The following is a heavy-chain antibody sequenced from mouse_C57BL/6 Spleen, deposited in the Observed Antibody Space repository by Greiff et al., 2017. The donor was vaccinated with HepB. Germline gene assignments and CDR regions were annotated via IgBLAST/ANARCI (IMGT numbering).Heavy chain of an antibody. Sequence: VKLQQSGPELVKPGASVKISCKASGYAFSSSWMNWVKQRPGKGLEWIGRIYPGDGDTNYNGKFKGKATLTADKSSSTAYMQLSSLTSEDSAVYFCADITTVAHYWGQGTTLTVSS. CDR1: GYAFSSSW. D-gene: IGHD1-1*01. CDR2: IYPGDGDT. V-gene: IGHV1-82*01. J-gene: IGHJ2*01. CDR3: ADITTVAHY.